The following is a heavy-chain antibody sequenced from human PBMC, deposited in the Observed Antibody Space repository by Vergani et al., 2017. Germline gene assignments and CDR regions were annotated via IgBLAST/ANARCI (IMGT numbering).Heavy chain of an antibody. V-gene: IGHV1-69*05. CDR1: GGTFSSYA. J-gene: IGHJ6*02. D-gene: IGHD3-22*01. Sequence: QVQLVQSGAEVKKPGSSVKVSCKASGGTFSSYAISWVRQAPGQGLEWMGGIIPIFGTANYAQKLQGRVTMTTDTSTSTAYMELRSLRSDDTAVYYCARDEQAWFPPYYYYGMDVWGQGTTVTVSS. CDR3: ARDEQAWFPPYYYYGMDV. CDR2: IIPIFGTA.